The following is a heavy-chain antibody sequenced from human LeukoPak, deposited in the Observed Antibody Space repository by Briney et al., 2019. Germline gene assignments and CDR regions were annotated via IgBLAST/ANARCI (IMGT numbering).Heavy chain of an antibody. CDR1: GASISSTNW. V-gene: IGHV4-4*02. CDR2: IHHKWGT. J-gene: IGHJ5*02. CDR3: ARVQEGCSRASCYLEP. Sequence: PSETLSLTCAVSGASISSTNWWNWVRQTPERGLEWVGGIHHKWGTNYNPSLLRRLTISLDRSKNQVSLRLTSVAAADTALYYCARVQEGCSRASCYLEPWGQGTLVTVSS. D-gene: IGHD2-2*01.